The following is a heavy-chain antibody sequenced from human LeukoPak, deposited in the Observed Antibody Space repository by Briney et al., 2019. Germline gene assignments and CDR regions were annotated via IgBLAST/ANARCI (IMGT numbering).Heavy chain of an antibody. CDR3: AKDLRSCTNGVCYTWHYYMDV. J-gene: IGHJ6*03. V-gene: IGHV3-30*02. D-gene: IGHD2-8*01. CDR1: GFTFSSYG. Sequence: HPGGSLRLSCAASGFTFSSYGMHWVRQAPGKGLEWVAFIRYDGSNKYYADSVKGRFTISRDNSKNTLYLQMNSLRAEDTAVYYCAKDLRSCTNGVCYTWHYYMDVWGKGTTVTVSS. CDR2: IRYDGSNK.